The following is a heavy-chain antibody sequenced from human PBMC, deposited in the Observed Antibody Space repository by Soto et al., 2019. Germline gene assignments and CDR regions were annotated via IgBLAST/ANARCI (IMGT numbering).Heavy chain of an antibody. D-gene: IGHD5-12*01. J-gene: IGHJ4*02. Sequence: ASVKVSCKASGYTFTIYGINWVRQAPGQGLEWMGWISAYNGNTNFAQKLQGRVSLTTDTSSTTAHMELRSLTSDDTAVYYCARDLVPGYTGFSDYWGQGTLVTVSS. CDR3: ARDLVPGYTGFSDY. CDR2: ISAYNGNT. CDR1: GYTFTIYG. V-gene: IGHV1-18*01.